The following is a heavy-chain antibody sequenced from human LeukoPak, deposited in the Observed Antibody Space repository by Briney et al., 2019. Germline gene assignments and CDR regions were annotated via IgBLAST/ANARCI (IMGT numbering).Heavy chain of an antibody. CDR2: ISSSGNTI. CDR1: GFTFSSYE. CDR3: ARVMGRYCSSTSCYVDY. J-gene: IGHJ4*02. Sequence: PGGSLRLSCAASGFTFSSYEMNWVRQAPGKGLEWVSYISSSGNTIYYADSVKGRFTISRDNAKNSLYLQMNSLRAEDTAVYYCARVMGRYCSSTSCYVDYWGQGTLVTVSS. V-gene: IGHV3-48*03. D-gene: IGHD2-2*01.